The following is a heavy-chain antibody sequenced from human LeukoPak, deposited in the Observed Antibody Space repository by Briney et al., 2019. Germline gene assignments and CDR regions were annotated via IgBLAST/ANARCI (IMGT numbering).Heavy chain of an antibody. CDR1: GDSISSSAYY. CDR3: ARRRYGSSYRDP. D-gene: IGHD6-13*01. CDR2: IYYSGST. J-gene: IGHJ5*02. V-gene: IGHV4-39*01. Sequence: SETLSLTCTVTGDSISSSAYYWGWIRQPPGKGLEWIGNIYYSGSTSYNPSLRSRVTISIDTSKNQFSLKLSSVTAADTAVYYCARRRYGSSYRDPWGQGTLVTVSS.